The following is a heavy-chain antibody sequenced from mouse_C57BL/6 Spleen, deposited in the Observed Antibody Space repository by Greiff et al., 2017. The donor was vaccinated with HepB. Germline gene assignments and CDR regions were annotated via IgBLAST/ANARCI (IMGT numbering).Heavy chain of an antibody. D-gene: IGHD2-5*01. V-gene: IGHV1-75*01. CDR2: IFPGSGST. J-gene: IGHJ2*01. CDR1: GYTFTDYY. Sequence: QVQLKESGPELVKPGASVKISCKASGYTFTDYYINWVKQRPGQGLEWIGWIFPGSGSTYYNEKFKGKATLTVDKSSSTAYMLLSSLTSEDSAVYFCARKGYYSNYLYFDYWGQGTTLTVSS. CDR3: ARKGYYSNYLYFDY.